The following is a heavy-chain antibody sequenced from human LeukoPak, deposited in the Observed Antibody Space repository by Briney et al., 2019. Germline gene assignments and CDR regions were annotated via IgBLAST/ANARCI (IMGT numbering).Heavy chain of an antibody. Sequence: PSGTLSLTCGVSGGSITNTNYWTWVRQPPGKGLEWIGEVNLQGSTNYNPSLMGRVAISVDKSENHISLQLTSVTAADTAVYYCAREGGPYRPLDYSGHGTLVTVSS. CDR1: GGSITNTNY. CDR2: VNLQGST. CDR3: AREGGPYRPLDY. V-gene: IGHV4-4*02. J-gene: IGHJ4*01.